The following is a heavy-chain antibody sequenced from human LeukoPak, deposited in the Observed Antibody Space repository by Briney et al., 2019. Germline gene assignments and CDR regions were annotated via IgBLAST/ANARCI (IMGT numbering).Heavy chain of an antibody. CDR1: GFTFSSYE. V-gene: IGHV3-48*03. Sequence: GGSLRPSCAASGFTFSSYEMNWVRQAPGKGLEWVSYISSSGSTIYYADSVKGRFTISRDNAKNSLYLQMNSLRAEDTAVYYCARHPRVVGSATRQYYFDYWGQGTLVTVSS. J-gene: IGHJ4*02. CDR3: ARHPRVVGSATRQYYFDY. D-gene: IGHD2-2*01. CDR2: ISSSGSTI.